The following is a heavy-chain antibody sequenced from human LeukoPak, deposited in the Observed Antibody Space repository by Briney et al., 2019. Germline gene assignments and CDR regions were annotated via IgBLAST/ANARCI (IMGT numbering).Heavy chain of an antibody. D-gene: IGHD1-14*01. CDR2: FDPEDGET. J-gene: IGHJ5*02. CDR1: GYTLTELS. Sequence: ASVKVSCKVSGYTLTELSMHWVRQAPGKGLEWMGGFDPEDGETIYAQKFQGRVTMTEDTSTDTAYMELSSLRTEDTALYYCAKLEQESPTSQVGWYDPWGQGTLVTVSS. V-gene: IGHV1-24*01. CDR3: AKLEQESPTSQVGWYDP.